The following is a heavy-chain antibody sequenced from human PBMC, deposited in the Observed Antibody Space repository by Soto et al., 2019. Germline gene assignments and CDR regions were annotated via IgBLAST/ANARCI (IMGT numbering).Heavy chain of an antibody. CDR3: ARQASYDFWDGRFYYNYYMDV. D-gene: IGHD3-3*01. Sequence: PSETLSLTCAVYGVSFSGYYWSWIRQPPGKGLEWIGSIYSSGTTYYNPSLKSRVTMSVDTSKIQFSLNLSSVTAADTAVYYCARQASYDFWDGRFYYNYYMDVWGKGTPVTVSS. J-gene: IGHJ6*03. CDR2: IYSSGTT. CDR1: GVSFSGYY. V-gene: IGHV4-59*08.